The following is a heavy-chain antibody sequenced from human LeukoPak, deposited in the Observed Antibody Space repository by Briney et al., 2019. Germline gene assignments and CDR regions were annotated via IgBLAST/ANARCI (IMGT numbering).Heavy chain of an antibody. Sequence: SETLSLTCAVYGGSFGGYYRSWIRQPPGKGLEWIGEINHSGSTNYNPSLKSRVTISVDTSKNQFSLKLSSVTAADTAVYYCARTHCSGGSCYYYFDYWGQGTLVTVSS. J-gene: IGHJ4*02. CDR2: INHSGST. CDR1: GGSFGGYY. D-gene: IGHD2-15*01. V-gene: IGHV4-34*01. CDR3: ARTHCSGGSCYYYFDY.